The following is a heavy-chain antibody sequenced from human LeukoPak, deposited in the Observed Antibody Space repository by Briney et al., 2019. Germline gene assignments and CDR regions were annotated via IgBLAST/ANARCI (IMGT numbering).Heavy chain of an antibody. V-gene: IGHV4-39*07. CDR1: GGSISNSSYY. Sequence: SETLSLTCTVSGGSISNSSYYWGWIRQPPGKGLEWIGSIYYSGSTYYNPSLKSRVTISVDTSKNQFSLKLSSVTAADTAVYYCASGYCSSTSCYYGWFDPWGQGTLVTVSS. CDR3: ASGYCSSTSCYYGWFDP. D-gene: IGHD2-2*01. J-gene: IGHJ5*02. CDR2: IYYSGST.